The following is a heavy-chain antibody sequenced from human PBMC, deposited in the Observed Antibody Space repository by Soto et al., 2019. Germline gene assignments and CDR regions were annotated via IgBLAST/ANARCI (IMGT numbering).Heavy chain of an antibody. CDR3: ASEVSSTDGMDV. D-gene: IGHD2-15*01. V-gene: IGHV4-39*01. CDR2: IYYTGNT. J-gene: IGHJ6*02. Sequence: SETLSLTCTVSGDSSVSSSSYYWGWIRQPPGKGLEWIGSIYYTGNTLYSPSFRSRLTISVDTSKSQFSLKLRSVTAADTATYYCASEVSSTDGMDVWGQGTTVTVS. CDR1: GDSSVSSSSYY.